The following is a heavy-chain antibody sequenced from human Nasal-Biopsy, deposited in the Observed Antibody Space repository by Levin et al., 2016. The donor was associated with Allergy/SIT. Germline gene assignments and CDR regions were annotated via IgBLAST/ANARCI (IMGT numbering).Heavy chain of an antibody. CDR2: IDPSDSYT. CDR1: GSTYTHYW. V-gene: IGHV5-10-1*01. J-gene: IGHJ4*02. Sequence: GGSLRLSCTGSGSTYTHYWITWVRQMPGKGLEWMGRIDPSDSYTNYSPSFEGHVIISADKSISTSYLQWSSLKASDTAMYYCAASPGGGYYFGLDDWGQGTLVTVSS. CDR3: AASPGGGYYFGLDD. D-gene: IGHD3-22*01.